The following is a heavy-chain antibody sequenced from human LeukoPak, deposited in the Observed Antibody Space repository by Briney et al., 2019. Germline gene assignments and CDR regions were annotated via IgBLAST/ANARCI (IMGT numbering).Heavy chain of an antibody. CDR2: LWGNNKNI. V-gene: IGHV3-23*01. Sequence: WGSLRLSCAASGFTFSTHTMSWVRQAPGKGLEWVSALWGNNKNIYYADSVKGRFTISRDNSGNMVYLQMSDLRVEDTAVYYCAKDLKPDSGYDVDHWGQGTLVTVSS. J-gene: IGHJ4*02. CDR1: GFTFSTHT. CDR3: AKDLKPDSGYDVDH. D-gene: IGHD5-12*01.